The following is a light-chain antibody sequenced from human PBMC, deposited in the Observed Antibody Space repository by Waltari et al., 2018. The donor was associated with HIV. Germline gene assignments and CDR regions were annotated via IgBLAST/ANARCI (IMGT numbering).Light chain of an antibody. J-gene: IGKJ2*01. V-gene: IGKV3-20*01. CDR3: QQYGASPYT. CDR2: GAS. Sequence: ELSLTQSPATLTLSPGERVTLPCRASQSVSSSYLAWYQQKPGQAPRLLIYGASNRATDIPDRFSGSGSGTDFTLTISRLEPEDSAVYCCQQYGASPYTFGLGTKLEI. CDR1: QSVSSSY.